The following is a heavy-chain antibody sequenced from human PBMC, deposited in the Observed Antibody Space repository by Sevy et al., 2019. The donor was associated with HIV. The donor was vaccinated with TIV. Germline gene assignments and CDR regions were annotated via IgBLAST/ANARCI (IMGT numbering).Heavy chain of an antibody. CDR1: GFTLSDYY. D-gene: IGHD3-16*01. CDR2: ISGSDDSGGDDTI. CDR3: ARDHVKDGKGGDYYYHAMDV. J-gene: IGHJ6*02. Sequence: GGSLRLSCTASGFTLSDYYMSWIRQAPGKGLQWISYISGSDDSGGDDTIYYADSVKGRFTISRDNAKNSLYLQMSSLRADDTAVYYCARDHVKDGKGGDYYYHAMDVWGRGPTVTVSS. V-gene: IGHV3-11*01.